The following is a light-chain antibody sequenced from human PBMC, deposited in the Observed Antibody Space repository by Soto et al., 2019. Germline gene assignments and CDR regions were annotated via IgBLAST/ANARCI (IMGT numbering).Light chain of an antibody. CDR2: GAS. CDR3: QKYNDWPWK. CDR1: HSVSSN. Sequence: EIVMTQSPATLSVCPGERATLCCRASHSVSSNLAWYQQKPGQAPRLLIYGASTRATGIPARFSGSGSGTAFTLTISSLQPEDFAMYYCQKYNDWPWKFGQGTKVDIK. V-gene: IGKV3-15*01. J-gene: IGKJ1*01.